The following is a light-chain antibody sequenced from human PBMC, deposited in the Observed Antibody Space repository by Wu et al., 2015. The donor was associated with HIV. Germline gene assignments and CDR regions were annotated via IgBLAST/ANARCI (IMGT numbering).Light chain of an antibody. V-gene: IGKV3-20*01. CDR1: QSIVSDY. J-gene: IGKJ1*01. CDR2: GAF. Sequence: EIVLTQSPGTLSLSPGERATLSCRASQSIVSDYLTWYQHRPGQAPRLLIYGAFRRASGIPDRFSGSGSGTDFTLTISRLEPEDFAVYYCQQFGSSPRTFGQGTKV. CDR3: QQFGSSPRT.